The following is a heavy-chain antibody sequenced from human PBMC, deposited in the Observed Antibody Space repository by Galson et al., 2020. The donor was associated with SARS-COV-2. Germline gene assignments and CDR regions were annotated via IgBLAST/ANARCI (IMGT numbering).Heavy chain of an antibody. CDR3: ARDRGEFVLMVDAIGGCDY. J-gene: IGHJ4*02. V-gene: IGHV1-46*01. D-gene: IGHD2-8*01. CDR2: INPSGGST. CDR1: GYTFTSYY. Sequence: ASVKVSCKASGYTFTSYYMHWVRQAPGQGLEWMGIINPSGGSTSYAQKFQGRVTMTRDTSTSTVYMELSSLRSEDTAVYYCARDRGEFVLMVDAIGGCDYWGQGTLVTVSS.